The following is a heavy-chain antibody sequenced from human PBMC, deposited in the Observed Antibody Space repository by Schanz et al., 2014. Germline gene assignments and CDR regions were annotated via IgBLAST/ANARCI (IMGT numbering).Heavy chain of an antibody. D-gene: IGHD5-18*01. Sequence: EVQLLESGGALEQPGGSLRLSCAASGITFSSYAMSWVRQAPGKGLEWVSAISGSGGSTYYADSVKGRFTISRDNSKNTLYLQMNSLRAEDTAIYYCAISQGGYSYGIYFWGQGTLVTVSS. V-gene: IGHV3-23*01. J-gene: IGHJ4*02. CDR3: AISQGGYSYGIYF. CDR2: ISGSGGST. CDR1: GITFSSYA.